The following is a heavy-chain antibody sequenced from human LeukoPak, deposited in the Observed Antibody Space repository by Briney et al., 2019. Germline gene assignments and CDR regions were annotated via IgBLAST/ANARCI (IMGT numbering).Heavy chain of an antibody. Sequence: GGSLRLSCAASGFTVSSSYMSWVRQAPGKGLEWVSVIYSGGSTYYADSVKGRFTISRDNSKNTLYLQMNSLRAEDTAVYYCARDYGGHGYFDYWGQGTLVTVSS. CDR1: GFTVSSSY. J-gene: IGHJ4*02. V-gene: IGHV3-53*01. D-gene: IGHD4-23*01. CDR2: IYSGGST. CDR3: ARDYGGHGYFDY.